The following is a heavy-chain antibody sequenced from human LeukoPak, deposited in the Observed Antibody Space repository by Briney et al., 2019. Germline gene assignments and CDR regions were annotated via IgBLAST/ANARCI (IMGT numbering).Heavy chain of an antibody. CDR1: GYSISSDYY. Sequence: SETLSLTCTVSGYSISSDYYWGWIRQPPGKGLEWIGSVHHSGRTYYNPSLKSRVTISVDTSKNQFSLKLSSVTAADTAVYYCARRRGGYNSNYYYYMDVWGKGTTVTVSS. CDR3: ARRRGGYNSNYYYYMDV. CDR2: VHHSGRT. D-gene: IGHD5-24*01. V-gene: IGHV4-38-2*02. J-gene: IGHJ6*03.